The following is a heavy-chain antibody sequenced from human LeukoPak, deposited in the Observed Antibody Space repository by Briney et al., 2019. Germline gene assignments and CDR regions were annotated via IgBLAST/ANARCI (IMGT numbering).Heavy chain of an antibody. CDR1: GGSMTDYY. V-gene: IGHV4-59*12. J-gene: IGHJ4*02. CDR3: ARRDISSGWSFDY. D-gene: IGHD6-19*01. Sequence: PSETLSLTCTVSGGSMTDYYWSWIRQPPGKGLEWLGYIHSTGSTNYNPPLKSRVTMSIDTPENQLSLTIRSVTAADTAVYYCARRDISSGWSFDYWGQGTLVTVSS. CDR2: IHSTGST.